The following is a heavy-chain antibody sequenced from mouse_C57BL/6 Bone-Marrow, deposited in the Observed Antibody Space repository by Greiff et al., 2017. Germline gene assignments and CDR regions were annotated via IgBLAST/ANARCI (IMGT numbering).Heavy chain of an antibody. D-gene: IGHD1-3*01. CDR1: GYTFTSYW. J-gene: IGHJ2*01. V-gene: IGHV1-69*01. CDR2: IDPSDSYT. Sequence: QVQLQQPGAELVMPGASVKLSCKASGYTFTSYWMHWVKQRPGQGLEWIGEIDPSDSYTNYNQKFKGKFTLTVDKSSSAAYMQLSSLTSEDSAVYYCARFKVYFDYWGQGTTLTVSS. CDR3: ARFKVYFDY.